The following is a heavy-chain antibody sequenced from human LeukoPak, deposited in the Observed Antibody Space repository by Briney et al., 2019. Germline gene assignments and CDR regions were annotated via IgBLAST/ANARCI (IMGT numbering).Heavy chain of an antibody. D-gene: IGHD3-22*01. CDR2: IYHSGST. Sequence: PSETLSLTCTVSGYSISSGYYWGWIRQPPGKGLEWIGSIYHSGSTYYNPSLKSRVTISVDTSKNQFSRKLSSGAAADTAVYYCARGGSRYYYDSSGYFLHDAFDIWGQGTMVTVSS. CDR1: GYSISSGYY. J-gene: IGHJ3*02. V-gene: IGHV4-38-2*02. CDR3: ARGGSRYYYDSSGYFLHDAFDI.